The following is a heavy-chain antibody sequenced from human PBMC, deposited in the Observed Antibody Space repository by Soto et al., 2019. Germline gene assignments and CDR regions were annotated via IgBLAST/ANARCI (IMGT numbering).Heavy chain of an antibody. CDR2: ISYDGSNE. CDR3: ARERVSYHHFDY. Sequence: PGGSLRLSCAASGCTFSSYAIHGVRQAPGKGLDWVAVISYDGSNEYYADSVKGRFTISRDNSKNTLYLQMNSLRADDTAVYYCARERVSYHHFDYWGQGALVTVSS. J-gene: IGHJ4*02. V-gene: IGHV3-30-3*01. CDR1: GCTFSSYA. D-gene: IGHD5-18*01.